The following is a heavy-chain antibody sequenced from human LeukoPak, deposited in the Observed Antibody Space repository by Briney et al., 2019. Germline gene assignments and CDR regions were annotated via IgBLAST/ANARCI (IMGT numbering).Heavy chain of an antibody. V-gene: IGHV4-59*01. D-gene: IGHD3-22*01. Sequence: SETLSLTCTVSGSSISGYYWTWIRQPPGKGLEWIWYVYNSGNVNYNPSLRSRVTISLDPSKDQFSLKLSSVTAAATAIYYCARGDSHLHSSGYYYYWGQGTLVTVSS. J-gene: IGHJ4*02. CDR1: GSSISGYY. CDR3: ARGDSHLHSSGYYYY. CDR2: VYNSGNV.